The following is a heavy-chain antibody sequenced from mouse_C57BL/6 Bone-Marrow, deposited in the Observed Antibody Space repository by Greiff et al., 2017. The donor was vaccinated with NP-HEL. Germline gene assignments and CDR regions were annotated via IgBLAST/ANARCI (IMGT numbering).Heavy chain of an antibody. J-gene: IGHJ4*01. CDR1: GYTFTSYW. CDR2: IYPGSGST. D-gene: IGHD1-1*01. CDR3: ATPYYYGSSYCAMDY. V-gene: IGHV1-55*01. Sequence: QVQLQQPGAELVKPGASVKMSCKASGYTFTSYWITWVKQRPGQGLEWIGDIYPGSGSTNYNEKFKSKATLTVDTSSSTAYMQLSSLTSEDSAVYYYATPYYYGSSYCAMDYWGQGTSVTVSS.